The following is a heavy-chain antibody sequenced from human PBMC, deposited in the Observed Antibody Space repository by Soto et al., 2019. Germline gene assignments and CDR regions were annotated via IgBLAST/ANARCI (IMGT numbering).Heavy chain of an antibody. V-gene: IGHV1-18*04. CDR1: GYTFTSDG. Sequence: ASVKVSCKASGYTFTSDGISWVRQAPGQGLEWMGWISAYNGNTNYAQKLQGRVTMTTDTSTSTAYMELRSLRSDDTAVYYCARYYLGDYYDSSGWPGAFDIWGQGTMVTVSS. CDR3: ARYYLGDYYDSSGWPGAFDI. CDR2: ISAYNGNT. D-gene: IGHD3-22*01. J-gene: IGHJ3*02.